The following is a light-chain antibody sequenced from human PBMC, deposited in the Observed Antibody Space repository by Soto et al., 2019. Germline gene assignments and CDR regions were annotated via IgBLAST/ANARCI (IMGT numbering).Light chain of an antibody. V-gene: IGKV4-1*01. CDR2: GAS. CDR3: QQYGNTPIA. J-gene: IGKJ5*01. Sequence: DIVMTQSPDSLAVSLGESATIKCKSSQSVLYSSSNNNYLAWFQQKPGQPPKLLFYGASTRESGVPDRFSGRGTGTDFTLTISSLKGEDVAVYYCQQYGNTPIAFGQGTRLEIK. CDR1: QSVLYSSSNNNY.